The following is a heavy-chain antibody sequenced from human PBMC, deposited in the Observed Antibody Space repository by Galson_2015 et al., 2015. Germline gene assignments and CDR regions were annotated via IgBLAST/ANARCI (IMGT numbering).Heavy chain of an antibody. J-gene: IGHJ4*02. CDR3: ARVGGYDFWSGPPDPEDY. V-gene: IGHV3-30-3*01. D-gene: IGHD3-3*01. CDR2: ISYDGSNK. Sequence: SLRLSCAASGFTFSSYAMHWVRQAPGKGLEWVAVISYDGSNKYYADSVKGRFTISRDNSKNTLYLQMNSLRAEDTAVYYCARVGGYDFWSGPPDPEDYWGQGTLVTVSS. CDR1: GFTFSSYA.